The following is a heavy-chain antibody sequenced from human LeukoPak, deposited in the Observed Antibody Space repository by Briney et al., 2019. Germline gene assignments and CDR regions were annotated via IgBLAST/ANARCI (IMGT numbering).Heavy chain of an antibody. D-gene: IGHD2/OR15-2a*01. CDR1: GFTVSNYF. V-gene: IGHV3-74*01. Sequence: GESLKISCTASGFTVSNYFMHWVRPVPGEGPVWVSRITGDGSSTSYADSVKGRFTISRDHAKNTLYLQMNSLRAEDTALYYCVRLYAYWGQGTLVTVSS. J-gene: IGHJ4*02. CDR3: VRLYAY. CDR2: ITGDGSST.